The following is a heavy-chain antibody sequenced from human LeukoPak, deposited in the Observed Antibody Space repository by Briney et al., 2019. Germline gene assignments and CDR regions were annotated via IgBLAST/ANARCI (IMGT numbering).Heavy chain of an antibody. Sequence: ASVKVSCKVSGYTLTELSMHWVRQAPGKGLEWMGGLDPEDGETIYAQKFQGRVTMTEDTSTDTAYMELSSLRPEDTAVYYCATDLSSGWYLGYWGQGTLVTVSS. CDR2: LDPEDGET. CDR3: ATDLSSGWYLGY. D-gene: IGHD6-19*01. V-gene: IGHV1-24*01. J-gene: IGHJ4*02. CDR1: GYTLTELS.